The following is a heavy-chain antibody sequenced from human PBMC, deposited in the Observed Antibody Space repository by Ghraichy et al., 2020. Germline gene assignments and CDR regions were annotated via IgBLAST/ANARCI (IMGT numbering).Heavy chain of an antibody. CDR3: AREAPTPYFDY. Sequence: ESLNISCTVSGGSISSYYWSWIRQPPGKGLEWIGYIYYSGSTNYNPSLKSRVTISVDTSKNQFSLKLSSVTAADTAMYYCAREAPTPYFDYWGRGTLVTVSS. J-gene: IGHJ4*02. CDR2: IYYSGST. CDR1: GGSISSYY. V-gene: IGHV4-59*01.